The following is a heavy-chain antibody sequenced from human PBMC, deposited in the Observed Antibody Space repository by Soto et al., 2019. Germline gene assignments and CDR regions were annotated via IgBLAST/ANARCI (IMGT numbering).Heavy chain of an antibody. J-gene: IGHJ4*02. D-gene: IGHD3-22*01. CDR1: GGTFSSYD. V-gene: IGHV1-69*01. CDR2: IIPIFGTA. CDR3: ASQDYYDSSGYSSPFAD. Sequence: SVKVSCKASGGTFSSYDISCVRQAPGPGLDWMGGIIPIFGTANYAQKFQGRVTITADESTSTAYMELRSLRPEDTAVYYCASQDYYDSSGYSSPFADWGQGTLVTVSS.